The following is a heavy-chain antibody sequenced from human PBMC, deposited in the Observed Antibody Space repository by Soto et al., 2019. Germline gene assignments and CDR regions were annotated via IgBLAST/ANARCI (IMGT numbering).Heavy chain of an antibody. D-gene: IGHD6-13*01. CDR2: ISSNSAYI. CDR1: GFTFHSFT. J-gene: IGHJ5*02. CDR3: TRDASRDSSARGWFDP. V-gene: IGHV3-21*01. Sequence: GGSLRLSCAASGFTFHSFTMNWVRQAPGKGLEWVSTISSNSAYIYYTDALRGRFTISRDNAKNSLHLQMNSLRAEDTAVYYCTRDASRDSSARGWFDPWGPGTLVTAPQ.